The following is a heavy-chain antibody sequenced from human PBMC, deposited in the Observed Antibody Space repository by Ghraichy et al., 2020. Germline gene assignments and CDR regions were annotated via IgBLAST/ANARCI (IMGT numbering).Heavy chain of an antibody. Sequence: GGSLRLSCAASGFTFSSYAMSWVRKAPGKGLEWVSVISGSGGSTYYADSVKGRFTISRDNSKNTLYLQMNSLRAEDTAVYYCEKILGYCSSTSCYDAFDIWGQGTMVTVSS. CDR3: EKILGYCSSTSCYDAFDI. V-gene: IGHV3-23*01. CDR2: ISGSGGST. J-gene: IGHJ3*02. D-gene: IGHD2-2*01. CDR1: GFTFSSYA.